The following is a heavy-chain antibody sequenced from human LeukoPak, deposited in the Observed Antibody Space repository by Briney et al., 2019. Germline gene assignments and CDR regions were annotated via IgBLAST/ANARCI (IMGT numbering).Heavy chain of an antibody. CDR3: ARDAGTDEYSSSNDYYYFDY. CDR2: INHSGST. J-gene: IGHJ4*02. D-gene: IGHD6-6*01. Sequence: PSETLSLTCAVYGGSFSGYYWSWIRQPPGKGLEWIGEINHSGSTNYNPSLKSRVTISVDTSKNQFSLKLSSVTAADTAVYYCARDAGTDEYSSSNDYYYFDYWGQGTLVTVSS. V-gene: IGHV4-34*01. CDR1: GGSFSGYY.